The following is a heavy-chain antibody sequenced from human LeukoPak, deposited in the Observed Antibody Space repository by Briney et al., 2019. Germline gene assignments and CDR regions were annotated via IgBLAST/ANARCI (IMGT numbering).Heavy chain of an antibody. D-gene: IGHD7-27*01. CDR3: ARGGDPINRAFDI. V-gene: IGHV1-46*01. Sequence: ASVKVSCKASGGTFSSYAISWVRQAPGQGLEWMGIINPSGGSTSYAQKFQGRVTMTRDTSTSTVYMELSSLRSEDTAVYYCARGGDPINRAFDIWGQGTMVTVSS. CDR1: GGTFSSYA. CDR2: INPSGGST. J-gene: IGHJ3*02.